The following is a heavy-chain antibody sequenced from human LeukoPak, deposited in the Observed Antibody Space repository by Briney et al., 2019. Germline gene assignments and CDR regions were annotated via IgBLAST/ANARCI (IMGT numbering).Heavy chain of an antibody. Sequence: PGGSLRLSCAASGFTFSSYWMHWVRQAPGKGLVWVSRINSDGSSTSYADSVKGRFTISRDNAKNTLYLQMNSLRAEDTAVYYCAKSVRRGAAPDWFDPWGQGTLVTVSS. CDR3: AKSVRRGAAPDWFDP. CDR2: INSDGSST. J-gene: IGHJ5*02. CDR1: GFTFSSYW. D-gene: IGHD6-6*01. V-gene: IGHV3-74*01.